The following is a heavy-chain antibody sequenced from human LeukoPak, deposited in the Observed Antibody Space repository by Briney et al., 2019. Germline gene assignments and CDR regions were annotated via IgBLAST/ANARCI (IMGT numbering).Heavy chain of an antibody. CDR2: IKEDGSVE. V-gene: IGHV3-7*01. Sequence: GGSLRLSCVVSGLNFRSFWMSWVRQAPGKGLERVANIKEDGSVENYLDSVKGRFTISRDNAKSTLYLQMNSLSAEDTAVYYCAREIIGGASFLDYWGRGTLVIVSS. CDR1: GLNFRSFW. J-gene: IGHJ4*02. CDR3: AREIIGGASFLDY. D-gene: IGHD1-26*01.